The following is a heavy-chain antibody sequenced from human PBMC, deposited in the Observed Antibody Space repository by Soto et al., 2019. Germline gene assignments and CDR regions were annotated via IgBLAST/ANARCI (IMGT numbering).Heavy chain of an antibody. CDR1: GGSLSDFF. Sequence: SESLSPACAVYGGSLSDFFWDWPRQPPRKGREWIGEINHRGTTSYNPSLKSRVDISVDTAMTQFSLKLRSVTAADTAIYYCARYQWNPGAFDPWGPGTQVTVSS. CDR3: ARYQWNPGAFDP. J-gene: IGHJ5*02. V-gene: IGHV4-34*01. D-gene: IGHD1-20*01. CDR2: INHRGTT.